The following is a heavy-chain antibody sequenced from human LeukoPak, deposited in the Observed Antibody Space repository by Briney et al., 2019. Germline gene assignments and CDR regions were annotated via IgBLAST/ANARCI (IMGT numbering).Heavy chain of an antibody. CDR2: MNPKSGNT. CDR1: GYTFTSYD. J-gene: IGHJ3*02. D-gene: IGHD4-17*01. CDR3: ARDLGSYGDYAFDI. Sequence: WASVKVSCKASGYTFTSYDINWVRQAPGQGLEWMGWMNPKSGNTVYAQKFQGRVTMTRDTSISTAYMELSRLRSDDTAVYYCARDLGSYGDYAFDIWGQGTMVTVSS. V-gene: IGHV1-8*02.